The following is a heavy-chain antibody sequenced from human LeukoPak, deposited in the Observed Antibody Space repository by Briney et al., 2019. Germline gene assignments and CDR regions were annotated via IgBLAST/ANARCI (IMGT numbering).Heavy chain of an antibody. CDR2: INHSGST. Sequence: PSETLSLTCAVYGGSFSGYHWTWIRQSPGKGLEWIGEINHSGSTDYSPSLRSRVTISVDSSKNQFSLKLYSVTAADTAVYYCARGGTYYYDSSDYRHFDYWGQGTLVTVSS. CDR3: ARGGTYYYDSSDYRHFDY. J-gene: IGHJ4*02. V-gene: IGHV4-34*01. CDR1: GGSFSGYH. D-gene: IGHD3-22*01.